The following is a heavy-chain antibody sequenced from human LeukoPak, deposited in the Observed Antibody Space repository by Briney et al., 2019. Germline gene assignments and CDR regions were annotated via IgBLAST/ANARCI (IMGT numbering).Heavy chain of an antibody. CDR3: ARKFSGYDFASYWYFDL. D-gene: IGHD5-12*01. CDR2: IYPGDSHI. V-gene: IGHV5-51*01. J-gene: IGHJ2*01. CDR1: GYSFTSYW. Sequence: GESLKISCKGSGYSFTSYWIAWVRQMPGKGLEWMGIIYPGDSHIRYSPSFQGQVTISADKSISTAYLQWSSLKASDTAMYYCARKFSGYDFASYWYFDLWGRGTLVTVSS.